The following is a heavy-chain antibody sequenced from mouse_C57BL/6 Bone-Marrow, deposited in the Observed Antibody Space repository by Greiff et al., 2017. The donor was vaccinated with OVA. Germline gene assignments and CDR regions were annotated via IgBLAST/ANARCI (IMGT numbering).Heavy chain of an antibody. D-gene: IGHD2-2*01. J-gene: IGHJ4*01. Sequence: EVQLQQSGPELVKPGASVKIPCKASGYTFTDYNMDWVKQSHGKSLEWIGDINPNNGGTIYNQKFKGKATLTVDKSSSTAYMELRSLTSEDTAVYYCRIYYGYGYAMDYWGQGTSVTVSS. V-gene: IGHV1-18*01. CDR3: RIYYGYGYAMDY. CDR2: INPNNGGT. CDR1: GYTFTDYN.